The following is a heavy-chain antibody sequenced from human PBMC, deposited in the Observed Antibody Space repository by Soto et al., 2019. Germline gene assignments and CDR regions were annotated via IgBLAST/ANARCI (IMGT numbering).Heavy chain of an antibody. CDR3: ATVNYCSSTSCYSYYYYGMDV. D-gene: IGHD2-2*02. J-gene: IGHJ6*02. Sequence: ASVKVSCKVSGYNLTELSMHWVRQAPGKGLEWMGGFDPEDGETIYAQKFQGRVTMTEDTSTDTAYMELSSLRSEDTAVYYCATVNYCSSTSCYSYYYYGMDVWGQGTTVTVSS. CDR2: FDPEDGET. CDR1: GYNLTELS. V-gene: IGHV1-24*01.